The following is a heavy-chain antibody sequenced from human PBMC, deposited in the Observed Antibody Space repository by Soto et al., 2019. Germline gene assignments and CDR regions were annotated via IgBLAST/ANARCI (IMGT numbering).Heavy chain of an antibody. V-gene: IGHV2-5*02. J-gene: IGHJ4*02. CDR2: VYWDDDK. CDR3: AHCRGGVASF. D-gene: IGHD3-16*01. Sequence: QITLNESGPALVKPTQTLTLTCTFSGFSLNTRDVGVGWIRQPPGQALEWLGVVYWDDDKTYSPSLKSRLTITNDTPKNQVVLRMTKMDPVDTATYYCAHCRGGVASFWGQGTLVTVSS. CDR1: GFSLNTRDVG.